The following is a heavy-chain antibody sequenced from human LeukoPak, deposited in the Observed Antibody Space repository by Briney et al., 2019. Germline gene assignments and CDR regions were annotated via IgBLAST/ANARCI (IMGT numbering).Heavy chain of an antibody. D-gene: IGHD2-2*01. Sequence: GGSLRLSCAASGLTFSSYSMNWVRQAPGKGLEWDSSIISRSRYIYHADSVKGRFTISRDDAKNSLYLQMHSLRAEDTAVYYCARGYCSSTSCYGSKGDAFDIWGQGTMVTVSS. V-gene: IGHV3-21*01. J-gene: IGHJ3*02. CDR2: IISRSRYI. CDR1: GLTFSSYS. CDR3: ARGYCSSTSCYGSKGDAFDI.